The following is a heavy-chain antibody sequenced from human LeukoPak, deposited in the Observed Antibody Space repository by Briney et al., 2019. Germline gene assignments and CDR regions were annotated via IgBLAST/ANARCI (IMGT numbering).Heavy chain of an antibody. CDR3: ARVTGDRRYNWFDP. D-gene: IGHD7-27*01. J-gene: IGHJ5*02. V-gene: IGHV4-34*01. Sequence: SETLSLTCAVYGGSFSGYYWSWIRQPPGKGLEWVGEINHSGSTNYNPSPQSRVTISVDTSKNQFSLKLSSVTAADTAVYYCARVTGDRRYNWFDPWGQGTLVTVSS. CDR1: GGSFSGYY. CDR2: INHSGST.